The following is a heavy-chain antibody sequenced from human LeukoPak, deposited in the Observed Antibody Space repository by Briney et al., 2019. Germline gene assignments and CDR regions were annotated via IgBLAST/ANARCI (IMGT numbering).Heavy chain of an antibody. J-gene: IGHJ1*01. Sequence: GASVKVSCKASGGTFSSYGISWMRQAPGQGLEWMGGIIPIFGTANYAQKFQGRVTITTDESTSTAYMELSSLRSDDTAVYYCARGPMTPQYFQYWGQGTLVTVSS. V-gene: IGHV1-69*05. CDR3: ARGPMTPQYFQY. CDR2: IIPIFGTA. CDR1: GGTFSSYG.